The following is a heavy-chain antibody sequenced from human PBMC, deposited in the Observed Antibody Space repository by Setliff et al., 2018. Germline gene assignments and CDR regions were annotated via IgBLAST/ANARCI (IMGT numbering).Heavy chain of an antibody. CDR2: ISSTSGTI. Sequence: LSCAGSGFTFSSHSMNWVRQAPGKGLEWISYISSTSGTIYYADSVKGRFTISRDNANHTLYLQMNSLRADDTAVYYCARLALTGYDSSGYYYALDYYYYMDVWGTGTTVTVSS. CDR3: ARLALTGYDSSGYYYALDYYYYMDV. D-gene: IGHD3-22*01. J-gene: IGHJ6*03. V-gene: IGHV3-48*01. CDR1: GFTFSSHS.